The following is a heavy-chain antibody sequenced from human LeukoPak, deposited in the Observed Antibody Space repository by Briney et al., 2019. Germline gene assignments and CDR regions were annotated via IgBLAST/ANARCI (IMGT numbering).Heavy chain of an antibody. Sequence: ASVKVSCKASGYTFTGYYMHWVRQAPGQGLEWMGWINPNSGGTNYAQKFQGRVTMTRDTSISTAYMELSRLRSEATAVYYCARAQALYYYDSSGYYFFDYWGQGTLVTVSS. CDR3: ARAQALYYYDSSGYYFFDY. CDR2: INPNSGGT. CDR1: GYTFTGYY. D-gene: IGHD3-22*01. V-gene: IGHV1-2*02. J-gene: IGHJ4*02.